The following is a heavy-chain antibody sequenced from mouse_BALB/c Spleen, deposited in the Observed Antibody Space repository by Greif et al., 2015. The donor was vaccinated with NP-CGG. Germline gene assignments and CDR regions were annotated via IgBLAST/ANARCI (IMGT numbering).Heavy chain of an antibody. CDR1: GFNIKDYY. CDR2: IDPENGDT. CDR3: NLYDGYSFAY. V-gene: IGHV14-4*02. J-gene: IGHJ3*01. Sequence: VQLQQSGAELVRSGASVKLSCTASGFNIKDYYMHWVKQRPEQGLEWIGWIDPENGDTEYAPKFQGKATMTADTSSNTAYLQLSSLTSEDTAVYYCNLYDGYSFAYWGQGTLVTVSA. D-gene: IGHD2-3*01.